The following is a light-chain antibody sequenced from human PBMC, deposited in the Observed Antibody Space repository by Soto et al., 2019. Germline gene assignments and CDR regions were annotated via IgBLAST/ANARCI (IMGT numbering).Light chain of an antibody. CDR2: GAS. CDR1: QSVSSSY. J-gene: IGKJ1*01. CDR3: QQHGSSPT. Sequence: EIVLTQSPGTLSLCPWEIATLSCRASQSVSSSYLAWYQQKPGQAPRLLIYGASSRATGIPDRFSGSGSGTDFTLTISRLEPEDFAVYYCQQHGSSPTFGQGTKVDIK. V-gene: IGKV3-20*01.